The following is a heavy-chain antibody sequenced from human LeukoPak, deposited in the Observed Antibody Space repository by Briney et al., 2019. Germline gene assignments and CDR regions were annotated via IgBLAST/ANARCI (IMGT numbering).Heavy chain of an antibody. Sequence: ASVKVSCKASGYTFTGYYMHWVRQAPGQGLEWMGWINPNSGGTNYAQKSQGRVTMTRDTSISTAYMELSRLRSDDTAVYYCAREAYDILTGLNWFDPWGQGTLVTVSS. CDR3: AREAYDILTGLNWFDP. V-gene: IGHV1-2*02. CDR1: GYTFTGYY. D-gene: IGHD3-9*01. J-gene: IGHJ5*02. CDR2: INPNSGGT.